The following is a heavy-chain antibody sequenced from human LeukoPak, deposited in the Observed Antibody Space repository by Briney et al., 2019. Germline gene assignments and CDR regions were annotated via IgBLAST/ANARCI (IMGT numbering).Heavy chain of an antibody. J-gene: IGHJ4*02. Sequence: GGSLRLSCSASGFTFSSFAMHWVRQAPGKGLEYVSAVNSNGDITDYADSVKGRFTISRDNSKNTLYLQMSSLRGEDTAVFYCVKSPHASSSYFDYWGQGTLVTVSS. V-gene: IGHV3-64D*09. CDR1: GFTFSSFA. D-gene: IGHD6-13*01. CDR3: VKSPHASSSYFDY. CDR2: VNSNGDIT.